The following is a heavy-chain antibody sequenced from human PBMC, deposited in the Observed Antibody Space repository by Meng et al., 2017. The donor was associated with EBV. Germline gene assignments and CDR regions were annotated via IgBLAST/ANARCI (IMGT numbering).Heavy chain of an antibody. D-gene: IGHD3-10*01. CDR2: FLPRLGAP. J-gene: IGHJ4*02. Sequence: QVQLVQSAAEVEKPGASVKVSCKTSGCPFRYYAISWVRQAPGQGLEWLGGFLPRLGAPNYAQKFHGRVKITADESTSTHYMDLSSLRSEDTAIYYCASESGRGYTPDYWGQGTLVTVSS. CDR3: ASESGRGYTPDY. CDR1: GCPFRYYA. V-gene: IGHV1-69*01.